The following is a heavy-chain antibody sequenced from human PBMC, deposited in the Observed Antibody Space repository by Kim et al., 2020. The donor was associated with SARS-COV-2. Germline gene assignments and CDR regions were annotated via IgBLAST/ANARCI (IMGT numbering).Heavy chain of an antibody. V-gene: IGHV1-18*01. Sequence: AQKLQGRVTMTTDTSTSTAYMELRSLRSDDTAVYYCARGALGRSTSNFDYWGQGTLVTVSS. D-gene: IGHD2-2*01. J-gene: IGHJ4*02. CDR3: ARGALGRSTSNFDY.